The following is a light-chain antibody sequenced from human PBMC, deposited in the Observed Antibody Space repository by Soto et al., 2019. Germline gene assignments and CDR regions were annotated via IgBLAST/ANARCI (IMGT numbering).Light chain of an antibody. V-gene: IGKV3-20*01. CDR2: GAS. CDR1: EVVTGPF. CDR3: QQYDGSVVT. Sequence: EIVLMQSPGTLSLSPGDRATLSCRASEVVTGPFLTWYQQKPGQAPRLLIHGASNRATDIPDRFSGSGSWTDFTLTISRLEPEDAAVYYCQQYDGSVVTFGGGTKVEIK. J-gene: IGKJ4*01.